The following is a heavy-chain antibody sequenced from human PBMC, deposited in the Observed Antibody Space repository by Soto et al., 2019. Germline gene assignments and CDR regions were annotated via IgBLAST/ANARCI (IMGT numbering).Heavy chain of an antibody. J-gene: IGHJ4*02. CDR3: GYGSDHSADY. Sequence: QVQLVESGGGVVQPGRSLRLSCAASGFTFSNYGMHWVRQAPGKGLEWVAVIWYDGSNKYYADSVKGRFTISRDNSKNTLYLQMNSLRAEDTAVYYCGYGSDHSADYLGQGTLVTVSS. CDR1: GFTFSNYG. V-gene: IGHV3-33*01. CDR2: IWYDGSNK. D-gene: IGHD3-10*01.